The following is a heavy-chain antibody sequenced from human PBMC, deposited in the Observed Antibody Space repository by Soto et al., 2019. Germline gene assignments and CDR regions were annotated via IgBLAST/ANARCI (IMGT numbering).Heavy chain of an antibody. Sequence: GGSLRLSCAASGFTFDDYAMHWVRQAPGKGLEWVSGITWNSGSIAYADSVKGRFTISRDNAKNSLYLQMSSLRAEDTALYYCAKDIAGTKYYGMDVWGQGTPVTVSS. CDR2: ITWNSGSI. J-gene: IGHJ6*02. CDR1: GFTFDDYA. CDR3: AKDIAGTKYYGMDV. V-gene: IGHV3-9*01. D-gene: IGHD2-8*01.